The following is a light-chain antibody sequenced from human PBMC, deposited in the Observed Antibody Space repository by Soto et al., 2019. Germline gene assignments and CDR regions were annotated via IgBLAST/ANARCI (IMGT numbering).Light chain of an antibody. CDR2: EVS. CDR3: SSYTSSSTVV. CDR1: SSDVGTYNY. V-gene: IGLV2-14*01. Sequence: QSVLTQPASVSGSPGQSITISCTGTSSDVGTYNYVSWYQQHPGKAPKLMIYEVSNRPSGVSNRFSGSKFGNTASLTISGLQAEDEADYYCSSYTSSSTVVFSGGTKVTVL. J-gene: IGLJ2*01.